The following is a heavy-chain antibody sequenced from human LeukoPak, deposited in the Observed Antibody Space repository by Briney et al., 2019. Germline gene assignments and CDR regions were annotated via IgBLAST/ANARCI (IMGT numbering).Heavy chain of an antibody. CDR2: IYHSGST. V-gene: IGHV4-30-2*01. CDR1: GGSISSGGYY. Sequence: PSETLSLTCTVSGGSISSGGYYWSWIRQPPGKGLEWIGYIYHSGSTYYNPSLKSRVTISVDRSKNQFSLKLSSVTAADTAVYYCARSMGYCSSTSCYGAFDIWGQGTMVTVSS. J-gene: IGHJ3*02. D-gene: IGHD2-2*01. CDR3: ARSMGYCSSTSCYGAFDI.